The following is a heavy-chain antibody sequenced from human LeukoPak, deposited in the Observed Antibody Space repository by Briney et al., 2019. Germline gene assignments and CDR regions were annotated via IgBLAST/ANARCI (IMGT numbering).Heavy chain of an antibody. CDR2: IRSKANSYAT. Sequence: ASVKVSCKASGYTFTGYYMHWVRQASGKGLEWVGRIRSKANSYATAYAASVKGRFTISRDDSKNTAYLQMNSLKTEDTAVYYCTSLHYYDSSGYYRFLGYWGQGTLVTVSS. J-gene: IGHJ4*02. CDR1: GYTFTGYY. V-gene: IGHV3-73*01. D-gene: IGHD3-22*01. CDR3: TSLHYYDSSGYYRFLGY.